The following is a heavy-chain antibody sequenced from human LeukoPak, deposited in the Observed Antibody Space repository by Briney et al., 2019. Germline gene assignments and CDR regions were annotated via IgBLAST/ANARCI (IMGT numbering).Heavy chain of an antibody. Sequence: GGSLRLSCAASRFTFSSYGMDWVRQAPGKGLEWVAVISYDGSNKYYADSVKGRFTISRDNSKNTLYLQMSSLRAEDTAVYYCAKDAAGPEYWGQGTLVTVSS. CDR1: RFTFSSYG. J-gene: IGHJ4*02. V-gene: IGHV3-30-3*01. CDR2: ISYDGSNK. CDR3: AKDAAGPEY. D-gene: IGHD6-13*01.